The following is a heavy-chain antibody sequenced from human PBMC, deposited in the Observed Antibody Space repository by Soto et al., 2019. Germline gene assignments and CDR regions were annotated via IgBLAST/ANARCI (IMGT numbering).Heavy chain of an antibody. CDR2: IYPYDSDT. Sequence: GESLKISCKDSGYSFTSYWNGWVRQMPGKGLEWIGIIYPYDSDTRYSPSFQGRVTISADKSISTAYLHWSSLQASDTALYYCATYDGANYNDAFDVWGQGTIVTVSS. J-gene: IGHJ3*01. V-gene: IGHV5-51*01. CDR1: GYSFTSYW. D-gene: IGHD1-7*01. CDR3: ATYDGANYNDAFDV.